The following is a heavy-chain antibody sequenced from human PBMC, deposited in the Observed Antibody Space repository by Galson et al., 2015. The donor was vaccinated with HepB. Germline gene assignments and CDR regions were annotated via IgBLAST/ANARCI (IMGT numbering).Heavy chain of an antibody. CDR1: GFTFSSYW. CDR2: IKQDGSEK. J-gene: IGHJ4*02. V-gene: IGHV3-7*03. Sequence: SLRLSCAASGFTFSSYWMSWVRQAPGKGLEWVANIKQDGSEKYYVDSVKGRFTISRDNAKNSLYLQMNSLRAEDTAVYYCARGSLPGGYEGAFDYWGQGTLVTVSS. CDR3: ARGSLPGGYEGAFDY. D-gene: IGHD5-12*01.